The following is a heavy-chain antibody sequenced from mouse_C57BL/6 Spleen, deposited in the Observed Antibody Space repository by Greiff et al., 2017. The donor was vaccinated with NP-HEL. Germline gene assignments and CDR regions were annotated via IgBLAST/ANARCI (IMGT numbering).Heavy chain of an antibody. J-gene: IGHJ4*01. CDR1: GYTFTSYW. D-gene: IGHD1-1*01. V-gene: IGHV1-74*01. CDR3: AIVTTVEYYYAMDY. Sequence: QVQLQQPGAELVKPGASVKVSCKASGYTFTSYWMHWVKQRPGQGLEWIGRIHPSGSDTNYNQKFKGKATLTVDKSSSTAYMQLSSLTSEDSAVYYCAIVTTVEYYYAMDYWGQGTSVTVSS. CDR2: IHPSGSDT.